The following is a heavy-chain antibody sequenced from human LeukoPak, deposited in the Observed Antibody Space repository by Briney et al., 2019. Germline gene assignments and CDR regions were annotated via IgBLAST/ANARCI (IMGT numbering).Heavy chain of an antibody. D-gene: IGHD5-18*01. J-gene: IGHJ4*02. V-gene: IGHV3-23*01. CDR3: AKDRRGYSYGFDY. CDR1: GFTFSSYA. Sequence: PGGSLRLSCAASGFTFSSYAMSWVRQTPGKGLEWVSAISGSGGSAYYADSVKGRFTISRDNSKNTLYLQMNSLRAEDTAVYYCAKDRRGYSYGFDYWGQGTLVTVSS. CDR2: ISGSGGSA.